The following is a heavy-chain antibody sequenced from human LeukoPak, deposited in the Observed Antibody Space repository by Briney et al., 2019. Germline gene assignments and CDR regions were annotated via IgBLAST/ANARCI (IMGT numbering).Heavy chain of an antibody. J-gene: IGHJ5*02. CDR3: ARGSLYDRSWFDP. CDR1: VGSISGNY. V-gene: IGHV4-59*01. CDR2: IYSSGST. D-gene: IGHD5/OR15-5a*01. Sequence: PSETLSLTCIVSVGSISGNYWSWIRQPPGKRLQWLGYIYSSGSTNYNPSLKSRLTMSVDTSKNQFSLRLTSVSAADTAVYYCARGSLYDRSWFDPWGQGTLVTVSS.